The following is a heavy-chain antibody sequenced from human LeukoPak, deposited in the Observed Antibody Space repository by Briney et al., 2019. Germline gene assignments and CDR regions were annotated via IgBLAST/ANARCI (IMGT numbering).Heavy chain of an antibody. J-gene: IGHJ4*02. CDR2: INPNSGGT. V-gene: IGHV1-2*02. CDR3: ARVRRDGYNSRATLLDY. D-gene: IGHD5-24*01. CDR1: GYTFTGYY. Sequence: ASVKVSCKASGYTFTGYYMHWVRQAPGQGLEWMGWINPNSGGTNYAQKFQGRVTMTRNTSISTAYMELSSLRSEDTAVYYCARVRRDGYNSRATLLDYWGQGTLVTVSS.